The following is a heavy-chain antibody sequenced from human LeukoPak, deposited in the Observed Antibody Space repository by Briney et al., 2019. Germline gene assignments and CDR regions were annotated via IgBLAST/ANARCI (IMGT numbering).Heavy chain of an antibody. V-gene: IGHV1-8*01. Sequence: ASVKVSCKASGYTFTSYDINWVRQATGQGLEWMGWMNPNSGNTGYAQKFQGRVTMTRNTSISTAYMELSSLRSEDTAVYYCARGPGDFRSGYYGMDVWGQGTTVTVSS. CDR2: MNPNSGNT. J-gene: IGHJ6*02. CDR1: GYTFTSYD. D-gene: IGHD3-3*01. CDR3: ARGPGDFRSGYYGMDV.